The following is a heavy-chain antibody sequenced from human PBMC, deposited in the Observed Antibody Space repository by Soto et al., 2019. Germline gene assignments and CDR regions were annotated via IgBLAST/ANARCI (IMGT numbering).Heavy chain of an antibody. CDR3: AIVTIFGALPHPLAGYYGKDV. D-gene: IGHD3-3*01. V-gene: IGHV3-30*03. J-gene: IGHJ6*02. CDR2: ISYDGSNK. Sequence: GGSLRLSCAASGFTFSSYGMHWVRQAPGKGLEWVAVISYDGSNKYYADSVKGRFTISRDNSKNTLYLQMNSLRAEDTAVYYCAIVTIFGALPHPLAGYYGKDVWGQGTTVTVSS. CDR1: GFTFSSYG.